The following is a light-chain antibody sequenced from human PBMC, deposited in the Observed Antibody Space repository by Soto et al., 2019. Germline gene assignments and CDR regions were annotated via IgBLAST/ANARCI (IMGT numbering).Light chain of an antibody. CDR2: AAS. CDR3: LQDYSYPRT. V-gene: IGKV1-6*01. J-gene: IGKJ1*01. CDR1: QGIRND. Sequence: AIQMTQSPSSLSASVGDRVTITCRASQGIRNDLSWYQQKPGAAPKLLIYAASSLQSGVPSRFSGSGSGTDFTLTISSLQPEDFATYYCLQDYSYPRTFGQGTKVEIK.